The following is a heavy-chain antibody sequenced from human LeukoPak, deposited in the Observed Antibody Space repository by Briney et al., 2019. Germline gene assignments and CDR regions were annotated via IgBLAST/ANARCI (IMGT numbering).Heavy chain of an antibody. CDR1: GFTFSQNW. V-gene: IGHV3-74*01. Sequence: GTSLRLSCAASGFTFSQNWLHWARQAPGKGLVWVSRISPDDKSTSYADSVKGRFTISRDDAKKTLYLQMNSLRAEDTAVYYCLTILETTIDAFDIWGQGTMVTVSS. J-gene: IGHJ3*02. CDR3: LTILETTIDAFDI. D-gene: IGHD1-26*01. CDR2: ISPDDKST.